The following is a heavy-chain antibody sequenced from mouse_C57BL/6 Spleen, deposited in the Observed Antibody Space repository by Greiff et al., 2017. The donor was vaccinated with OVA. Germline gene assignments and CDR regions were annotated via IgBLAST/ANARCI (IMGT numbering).Heavy chain of an antibody. CDR2: ISDGGSYT. CDR3: AIDRHYYGSSYSRYFDY. Sequence: EVQLQESGGGLVKPGGSLKLSCAASGFTFSSYAMSWVRQTPEQRLEWVATISDGGSYTYYPDNVKGRFTITRDNAKNNLYLQMGQLKSEDTDMYYCAIDRHYYGSSYSRYFDYWGQGTTLTVSS. V-gene: IGHV5-4*01. D-gene: IGHD1-1*01. J-gene: IGHJ2*01. CDR1: GFTFSSYA.